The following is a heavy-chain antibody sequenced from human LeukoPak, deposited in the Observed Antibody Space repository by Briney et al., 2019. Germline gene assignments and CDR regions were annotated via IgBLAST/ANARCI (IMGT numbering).Heavy chain of an antibody. V-gene: IGHV4-34*01. J-gene: IGHJ4*02. D-gene: IGHD6-19*01. CDR3: AMSLYSSGWYLDY. Sequence: PSETLSLTCAVYGGSFSGYYWSWIRQPPGKGLEWIGEINHSGSTNYNPSLKSRVTISVDTSKNQFSLKLSSVTAADTAVYYCAMSLYSSGWYLDYWGQRTLVTVSS. CDR2: INHSGST. CDR1: GGSFSGYY.